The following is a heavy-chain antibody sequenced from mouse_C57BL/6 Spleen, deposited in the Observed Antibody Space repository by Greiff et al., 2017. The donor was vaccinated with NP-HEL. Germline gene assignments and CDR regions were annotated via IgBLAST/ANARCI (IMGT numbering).Heavy chain of an antibody. CDR2: INPNNGGT. V-gene: IGHV1-18*01. CDR3: ARSRTTVVARYFDY. J-gene: IGHJ2*01. D-gene: IGHD1-1*01. CDR1: GYTFTDYN. Sequence: EVQLQQSGPELVKPGASVKIPCKASGYTFTDYNMDWVKQSHGKSLEWIGDINPNNGGTIYNQKFKGKATLTVDKSSSTAYMELRSLTSEDTAVYYCARSRTTVVARYFDYWGQGTTLTVSS.